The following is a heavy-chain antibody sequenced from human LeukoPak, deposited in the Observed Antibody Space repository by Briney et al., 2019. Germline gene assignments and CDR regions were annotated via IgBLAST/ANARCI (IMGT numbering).Heavy chain of an antibody. CDR2: ISGSGGST. CDR3: AKDLKRDYYDSSGYYYFDY. D-gene: IGHD3-22*01. J-gene: IGHJ4*02. CDR1: GFTVSSNY. Sequence: GGSLRLSCAASGFTVSSNYMSWVRQAPGKGLEWVSAISGSGGSTYYADSVKGRFTISRDNSKNTLYLQMNSLRAEDTAVYYCAKDLKRDYYDSSGYYYFDYWGQGTLVTVSS. V-gene: IGHV3-23*01.